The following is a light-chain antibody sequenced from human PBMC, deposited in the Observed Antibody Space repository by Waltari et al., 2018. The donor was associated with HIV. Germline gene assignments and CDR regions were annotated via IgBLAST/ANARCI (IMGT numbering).Light chain of an antibody. CDR3: QTWGTGIRV. V-gene: IGLV4-69*01. Sequence: QLVLTQSPSASASLGASVKLTCTLTRGHSSSAIAWHQQQPEKGPRYLMKLNSDGSHSKGDGIPDRFSGSSSGAARYLTISSLQSEDEADYYCQTWGTGIRVFGGGTKLTVL. CDR1: RGHSSSA. CDR2: LNSDGSH. J-gene: IGLJ3*02.